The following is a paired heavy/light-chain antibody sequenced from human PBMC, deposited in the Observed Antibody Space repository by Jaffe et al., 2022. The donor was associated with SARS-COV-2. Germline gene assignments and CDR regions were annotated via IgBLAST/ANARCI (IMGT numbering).Heavy chain of an antibody. J-gene: IGHJ4*02. V-gene: IGHV3-23*01. CDR3: AKGSAASRPYFFDS. D-gene: IGHD3-10*01. Sequence: EVQVLESGGGLAQPGGSLRLSCVASGLEFSSYAMSWVRQAPGKGPEWVSAITGDGGDTFSADSVKGRFTIFRDNSKKTLYLQMNSLRAEDTAVYYCAKGSAASRPYFFDSWGQGALVTVSS. CDR2: ITGDGGDT. CDR1: GLEFSSYA.
Light chain of an antibody. CDR1: QSVRNSY. V-gene: IGKV3-20*01. Sequence: EIVLTQSPGTLSLSPGERATLSCRASQSVRNSYLAWYQQKPGQAPRLLIYGASTRATGIPDRFSGAGSGTDFILTISRLEPEDFAVYYCQSYADSRTFGPGTKVEIK. J-gene: IGKJ1*01. CDR3: QSYADSRT. CDR2: GAS.